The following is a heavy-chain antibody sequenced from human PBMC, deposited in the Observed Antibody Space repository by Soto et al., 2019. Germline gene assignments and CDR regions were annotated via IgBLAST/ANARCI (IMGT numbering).Heavy chain of an antibody. D-gene: IGHD5-18*01. V-gene: IGHV1-2*04. CDR3: AKEDDAWTNGYFDI. CDR1: GYTFTGYY. Sequence: ASVKVSCKASGYTFTGYYMHWVRQAPGQGLEWMGWINPNSGGTNYAQKFQGWVTMTRDTSISTAYMELSRLRSDDTAIYYCAKEDDAWTNGYFDIWGQGTMVTVSS. J-gene: IGHJ3*02. CDR2: INPNSGGT.